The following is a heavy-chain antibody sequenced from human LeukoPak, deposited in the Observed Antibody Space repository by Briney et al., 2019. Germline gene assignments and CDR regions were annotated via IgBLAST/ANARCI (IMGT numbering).Heavy chain of an antibody. CDR2: ISAYNGDP. CDR1: GYTFNNFG. V-gene: IGHV1-18*01. CDR3: ARDAPLYFSSWTSDY. Sequence: ASVKVSCKASGYTFNNFGINWVRQAPGQGLEWIGWISAYNGDPKYAQKFHGRVTTTKDTSTSTAYMELRSLRSDDTAVYYCARDAPLYFSSWTSDYWGQGTLVTVSS. D-gene: IGHD6-13*01. J-gene: IGHJ4*02.